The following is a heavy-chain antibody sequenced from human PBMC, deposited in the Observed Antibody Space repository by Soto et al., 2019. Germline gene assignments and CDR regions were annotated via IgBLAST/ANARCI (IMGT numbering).Heavy chain of an antibody. CDR3: ARPSEPTYYYDSSGQQTTYYFDY. CDR2: IIPIFGTA. V-gene: IGHV1-69*13. J-gene: IGHJ4*02. Sequence: ASVKVSCKASGGTFSSYAISWVRQDPGQGLEWMGGIIPIFGTANYAQKFQGRVTITADESTSTAYMELSSLRSEDTAVYYCARPSEPTYYYDSSGQQTTYYFDYWGQGTLVTVSS. CDR1: GGTFSSYA. D-gene: IGHD3-22*01.